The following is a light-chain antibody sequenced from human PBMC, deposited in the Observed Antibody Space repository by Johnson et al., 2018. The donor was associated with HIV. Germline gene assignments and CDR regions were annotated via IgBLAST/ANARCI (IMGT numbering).Light chain of an antibody. V-gene: IGLV1-51*02. CDR3: GTWDSSLSAYV. CDR2: EDK. Sequence: QSVLTQPPSVSAAPGQKVTISCSGSSSNIEHNYISWYQQLPGTAPKLLIYEDKKRPSGIPDRFSGSKSGTSATLGITGLQTGDEADYYCGTWDSSLSAYVVGSGTKVTVL. CDR1: SSNIEHNY. J-gene: IGLJ1*01.